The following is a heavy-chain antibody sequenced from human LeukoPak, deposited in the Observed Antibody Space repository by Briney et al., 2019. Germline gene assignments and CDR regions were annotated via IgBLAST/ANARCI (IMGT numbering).Heavy chain of an antibody. CDR2: INHSGST. J-gene: IGHJ5*02. Sequence: KPSETLSLTCAVYGGSFSGYYWSWIRQPPGKGLEWIGEINHSGSTNYNPSLKSRVTISVDTSKNQFSLKLSSVTAADTAVYYCARHDGTSGWYVSRWFDPWGQGTLVTVSS. CDR1: GGSFSGYY. V-gene: IGHV4-34*01. CDR3: ARHDGTSGWYVSRWFDP. D-gene: IGHD6-19*01.